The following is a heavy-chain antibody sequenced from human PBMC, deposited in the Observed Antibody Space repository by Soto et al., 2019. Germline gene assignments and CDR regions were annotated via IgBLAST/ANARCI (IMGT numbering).Heavy chain of an antibody. D-gene: IGHD2-2*01. CDR2: IYHSGST. Sequence: PSEPLPVTWAVSGGSISSGGFSWSWIRQPPGKGLEWIGYIYHSGSTYYNPSLKSRVTISVDRSKNQFSLKLSSVTAADTAVYYCARVPDRWGHGTLVTVSS. CDR1: GGSISSGGFS. CDR3: ARVPDR. V-gene: IGHV4-30-2*01. J-gene: IGHJ5*02.